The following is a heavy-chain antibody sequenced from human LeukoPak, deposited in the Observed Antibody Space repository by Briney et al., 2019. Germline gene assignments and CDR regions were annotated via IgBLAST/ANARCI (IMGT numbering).Heavy chain of an antibody. V-gene: IGHV3-11*04. CDR2: ISSSGSTI. CDR3: AREKRVGYSSSWPYAFDI. CDR1: GFTFSDYY. D-gene: IGHD6-13*01. J-gene: IGHJ3*02. Sequence: PGGSLRLSCAASGFTFSDYYMSWIRQAPGKGLEWVSYISSSGSTIYYADSVKGRFTISRDNAKNSLYLQMNSLRAEDTAVYYCAREKRVGYSSSWPYAFDIWGQGTMVTVSS.